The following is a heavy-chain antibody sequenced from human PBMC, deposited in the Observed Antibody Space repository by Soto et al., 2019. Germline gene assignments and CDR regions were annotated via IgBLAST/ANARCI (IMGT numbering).Heavy chain of an antibody. D-gene: IGHD3-22*01. CDR1: GFTFSDYY. CDR2: ISSSGSTI. V-gene: IGHV3-11*01. J-gene: IGHJ5*02. CDR3: ARRAHSSGYYDNWFDP. Sequence: PGGSLRLSCAASGFTFSDYYMSWIRQAPGKGLEWVSYISSSGSTIYYADSVKGRFTISRDNAKNSLYPQMNSLRAEDTAVYYCARRAHSSGYYDNWFDPWGQGTLVTVSS.